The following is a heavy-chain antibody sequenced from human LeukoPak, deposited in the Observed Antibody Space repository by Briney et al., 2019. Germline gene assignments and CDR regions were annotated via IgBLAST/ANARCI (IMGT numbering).Heavy chain of an antibody. Sequence: SETLSLTCTVSGASFSSGTYFWTWIRQPPGKGLEWIGYISHSGSTNYNPSLKSRVTISLDASKNQFSLKLSSVTAADTAVYYCARGGYCSSTSCYWGYYYYYGMDVWGQGTTVTVSS. D-gene: IGHD2-2*01. CDR1: GASFSSGTYF. CDR2: ISHSGST. J-gene: IGHJ6*02. V-gene: IGHV4-61*01. CDR3: ARGGYCSSTSCYWGYYYYYGMDV.